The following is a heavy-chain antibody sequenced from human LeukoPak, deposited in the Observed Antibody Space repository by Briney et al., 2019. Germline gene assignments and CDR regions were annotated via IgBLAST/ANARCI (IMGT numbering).Heavy chain of an antibody. CDR1: GGTFSSYT. CDR3: ARDPRIKDHSSGYDDY. J-gene: IGHJ4*02. Sequence: SVKVSCKASGGTFSSYTISWVRQAPGQGLEWMGRIIPILGIANYAQKFQGRVTITGDKSTSTAYMELSSLRSEDTAVYYCARDPRIKDHSSGYDDYWGQGTLVTISS. V-gene: IGHV1-69*04. CDR2: IIPILGIA. D-gene: IGHD3-22*01.